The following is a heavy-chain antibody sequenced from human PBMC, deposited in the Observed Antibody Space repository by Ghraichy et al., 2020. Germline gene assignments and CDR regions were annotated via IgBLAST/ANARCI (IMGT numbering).Heavy chain of an antibody. D-gene: IGHD6-13*01. CDR3: ARALAAARNYGTDV. J-gene: IGHJ6*02. CDR1: GFTFSSYW. CDR2: INDDGSST. V-gene: IGHV3-74*01. Sequence: GGSLRLSCAASGFTFSSYWMHWVRQAPGKGLVWVSRINDDGSSTSYADSVKGRFTISRDNAKNTLYLQMNSLRAEDTAVYYCARALAAARNYGTDVWGQGTTVTVSS.